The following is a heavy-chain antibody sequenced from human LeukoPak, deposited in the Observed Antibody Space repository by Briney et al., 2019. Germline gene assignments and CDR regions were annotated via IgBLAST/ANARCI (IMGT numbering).Heavy chain of an antibody. CDR2: ISAYNGNT. D-gene: IGHD3-3*01. CDR3: ARGHRGIRFNDY. J-gene: IGHJ4*02. CDR1: GYTFTSYG. Sequence: ASVKVFCKASGYTFTSYGISWVRQAPGQGLEWMGWISAYNGNTNYAQKLQGRVTITTDTSTSTAYMELRSLRSDDTAVYYCARGHRGIRFNDYWGQGTLVTVSS. V-gene: IGHV1-18*01.